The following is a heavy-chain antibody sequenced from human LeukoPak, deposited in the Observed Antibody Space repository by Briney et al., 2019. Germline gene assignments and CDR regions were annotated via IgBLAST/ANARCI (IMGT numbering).Heavy chain of an antibody. V-gene: IGHV3-48*01. Sequence: PGGSLRLSCAASGFTFSSYSMNWVRQAPGKGLEWVSYISGSSSTIYYADSVKGRFTISRDNAKNSLYLQMNSLRAEDTAVYYCARDCSSTSCYMVWSQGTLVTVSS. CDR1: GFTFSSYS. CDR3: ARDCSSTSCYMV. D-gene: IGHD2-2*02. J-gene: IGHJ4*02. CDR2: ISGSSSTI.